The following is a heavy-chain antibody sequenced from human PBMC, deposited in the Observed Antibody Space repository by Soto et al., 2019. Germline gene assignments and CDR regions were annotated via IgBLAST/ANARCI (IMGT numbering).Heavy chain of an antibody. CDR3: ARGENDILTGYYYYMDV. CDR1: GYTFTSYG. D-gene: IGHD3-9*01. Sequence: ASVKVSCKASGYTFTSYGISWVRQAPGQGLEWMGWISAYNGNTNYAQKLQGRVTMTTDTSTSTAHMELRSLRSDDTAVYYCARGENDILTGYYYYMDVWGKGTTVTVSS. J-gene: IGHJ6*03. V-gene: IGHV1-18*01. CDR2: ISAYNGNT.